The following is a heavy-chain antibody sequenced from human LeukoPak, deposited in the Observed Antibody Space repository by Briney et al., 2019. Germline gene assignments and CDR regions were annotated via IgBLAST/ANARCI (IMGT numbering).Heavy chain of an antibody. Sequence: SETLSLTCTVSGGSISSSSYYWGWIRQPPGKGLEWIGSIYYSGSTYYNPSLKSRVTISVDTSKNQFSLKLSSVTAADTAVYYCAKDQRWESPHYLDSWGQGTLVTVSS. D-gene: IGHD1-26*01. V-gene: IGHV4-39*02. CDR3: AKDQRWESPHYLDS. CDR1: GGSISSSSYY. CDR2: IYYSGST. J-gene: IGHJ4*02.